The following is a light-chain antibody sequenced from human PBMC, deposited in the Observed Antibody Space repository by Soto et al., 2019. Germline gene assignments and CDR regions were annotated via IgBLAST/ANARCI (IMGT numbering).Light chain of an antibody. V-gene: IGKV1-39*01. Sequence: DIQMTQSPSSLSASVGDRVTITCRASQSISTYLNWYQQKSVNAPKLLIYDVSTLQTGVPSWCSGSGSGTDFTLTTSTLQPEDFATDDCQQCYSSPRTFGQGTKVESK. CDR2: DVS. CDR1: QSISTY. J-gene: IGKJ2*01. CDR3: QQCYSSPRT.